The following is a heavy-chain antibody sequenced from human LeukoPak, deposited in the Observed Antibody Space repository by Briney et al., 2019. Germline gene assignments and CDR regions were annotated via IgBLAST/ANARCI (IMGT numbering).Heavy chain of an antibody. CDR3: ARDCGGDCYFSS. J-gene: IGHJ5*02. D-gene: IGHD2-21*02. CDR1: GGTFSSYA. V-gene: IGHV1-69*05. CDR2: IIPIFGTA. Sequence: GASVKVSCKASGGTFSSYAISWVRQAPGQGLEWMGGIIPIFGTANYAQKFQGRVTITTDESTSTAYMELSSLRSEDTAVYFCARDCGGDCYFSSWGQGTLVTVSS.